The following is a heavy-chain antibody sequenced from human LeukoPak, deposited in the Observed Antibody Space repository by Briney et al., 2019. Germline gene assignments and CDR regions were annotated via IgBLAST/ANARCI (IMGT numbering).Heavy chain of an antibody. CDR3: ARERIVVQTIPPYGMDV. V-gene: IGHV4-30-4*01. J-gene: IGHJ6*04. D-gene: IGHD2-2*01. CDR1: GGSISSGDYY. Sequence: PSETLSLTCTVSGGSISSGDYYWSWIRQPPGKGLEWIGYIYYSGSIYYNPSLKSRVTISVDTSKNQFSLKLSSVTAADTAVYYCARERIVVQTIPPYGMDVWGKGTTVTVSS. CDR2: IYYSGSI.